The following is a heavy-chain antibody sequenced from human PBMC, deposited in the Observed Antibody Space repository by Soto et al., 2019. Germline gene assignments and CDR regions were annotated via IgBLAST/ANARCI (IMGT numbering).Heavy chain of an antibody. J-gene: IGHJ2*01. D-gene: IGHD4-17*01. Sequence: EVPLVESGGGLVQPGGSLRLSCAASGFTFSDHYMDWVRQAPGKGLEWVGRTRNKANSYTTEYAASVKGRFTISRDDSKNSLYLQMNSLKTEDTAVYYCARGGDYYYWYFDLWGRGTLVTVSS. CDR2: TRNKANSYTT. CDR1: GFTFSDHY. V-gene: IGHV3-72*01. CDR3: ARGGDYYYWYFDL.